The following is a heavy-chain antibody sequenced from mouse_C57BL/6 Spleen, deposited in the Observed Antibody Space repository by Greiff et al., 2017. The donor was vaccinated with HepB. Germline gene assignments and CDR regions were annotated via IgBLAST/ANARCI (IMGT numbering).Heavy chain of an antibody. Sequence: VQLQQSGAELVRPGASVTLSCKASGYTSTDYEMHWVKQTPVHGLEWIGAIDPETGGTAYNQKFKGKAILTADKSSSTAYMELRSLTSEDSAVYYCTRGLRGYWYFDVWGTGTTVTVSS. CDR3: TRGLRGYWYFDV. CDR2: IDPETGGT. J-gene: IGHJ1*03. V-gene: IGHV1-15*01. D-gene: IGHD1-1*01. CDR1: GYTSTDYE.